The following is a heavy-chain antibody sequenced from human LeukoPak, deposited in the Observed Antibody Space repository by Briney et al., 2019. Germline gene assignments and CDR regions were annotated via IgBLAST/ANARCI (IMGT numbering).Heavy chain of an antibody. CDR2: IDGSGGGT. D-gene: IGHD4-17*01. J-gene: IGHJ3*02. CDR3: GKVGDDAFDI. Sequence: TGGSLRLSCAASGFTFSSYAMTWVRQAPGKGLQWVSAIDGSGGGTYYADSVKGRFTISRDNSKNTLYLLMNHLRAEDTAIYYCGKVGDDAFDIWGQGTMITVSS. CDR1: GFTFSSYA. V-gene: IGHV3-23*01.